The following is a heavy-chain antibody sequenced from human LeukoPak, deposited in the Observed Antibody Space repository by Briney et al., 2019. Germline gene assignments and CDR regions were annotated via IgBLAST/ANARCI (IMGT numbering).Heavy chain of an antibody. CDR2: IYPGDSDT. V-gene: IGHV5-51*01. J-gene: IGHJ4*02. D-gene: IGHD3-10*01. CDR1: GYSFTNFW. Sequence: GESLKISCKGSGYSFTNFWIGWVRQMPGKGLEWMGVIYPGDSDTRYSPSFQGQVTISADKSISTAYLQWSSLKASDTAMYYCARRYYYGSGSYEAVFDYWGQGTLVTVSS. CDR3: ARRYYYGSGSYEAVFDY.